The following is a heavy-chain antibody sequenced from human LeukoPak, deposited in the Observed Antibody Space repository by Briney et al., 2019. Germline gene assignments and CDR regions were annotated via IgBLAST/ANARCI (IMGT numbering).Heavy chain of an antibody. CDR3: ARDLGLYYYDSSGHEDY. CDR1: GFTFSSYA. J-gene: IGHJ4*02. D-gene: IGHD3-22*01. Sequence: GGSLRLSCAASGFTFSSYAMSWVRQAPGKGLEWVASIKHDGSEKYYVDSVRGRFTISRDNTMNSLYLQMSSLRAEDTAVYYCARDLGLYYYDSSGHEDYWGQGTLVTVSS. V-gene: IGHV3-7*01. CDR2: IKHDGSEK.